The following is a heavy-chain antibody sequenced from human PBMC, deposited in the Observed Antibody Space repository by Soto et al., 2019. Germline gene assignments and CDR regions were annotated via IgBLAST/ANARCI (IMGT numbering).Heavy chain of an antibody. J-gene: IGHJ6*02. CDR3: ARGDATKIVVTNYYAIDV. D-gene: IGHD3-22*01. Sequence: QVQLVQSGAEVKKPGSSVKVSCKASGGSLSNYGISWVRQAPGQGLEWMGAIIPVFGTPNYAQKFQDRVTITADESTTTVYMEVRSLKSEDTAVYYCARGDATKIVVTNYYAIDVWGQGTTVTVSS. V-gene: IGHV1-69*12. CDR1: GGSLSNYG. CDR2: IIPVFGTP.